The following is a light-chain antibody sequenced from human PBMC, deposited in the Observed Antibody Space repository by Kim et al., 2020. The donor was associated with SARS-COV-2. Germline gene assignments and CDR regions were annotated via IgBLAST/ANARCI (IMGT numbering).Light chain of an antibody. CDR3: STWDSSLNEWV. CDR2: RNN. Sequence: QAGLTQPPSVSKGLRQTDTLTCTGNSNNVGNQGAAWLQQHQGHPPKLLSYRNNNRPSGVSERLSASRSGNTASLTITGLQPEDEADYYCSTWDSSLNEWVFGGGTQLTVL. J-gene: IGLJ3*02. CDR1: SNNVGNQG. V-gene: IGLV10-54*01.